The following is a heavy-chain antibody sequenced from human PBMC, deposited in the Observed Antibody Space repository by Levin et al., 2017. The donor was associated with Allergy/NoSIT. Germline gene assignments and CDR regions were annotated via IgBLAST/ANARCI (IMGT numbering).Heavy chain of an antibody. V-gene: IGHV1-46*01. J-gene: IGHJ6*02. CDR2: INPSGGST. D-gene: IGHD6-19*01. CDR1: GYTFTSYY. CDR3: ASRRAVAGTNYGMDV. Sequence: ASVKVSCKASGYTFTSYYMHWVRQAPGQGLEWMGIINPSGGSTSYAQKFQGRVTMTRDTSTSTVYMELSSLRSEDTAVYYCASRRAVAGTNYGMDVWGQGTTVTVSS.